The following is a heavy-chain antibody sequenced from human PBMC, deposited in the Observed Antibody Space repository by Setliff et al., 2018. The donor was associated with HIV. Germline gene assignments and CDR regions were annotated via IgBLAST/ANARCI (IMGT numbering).Heavy chain of an antibody. CDR2: IYTRGST. J-gene: IGHJ5*01. D-gene: IGHD5-12*01. CDR3: VRSGCNGNICYDSRGWLDS. CDR1: GGSIDSGNYD. Sequence: SETLSLTCTVSGGSIDSGNYDWNWVRQPGGKGLEWIGRIYTRGSTKYSPTFESRVTMSLDTSENQFSLNLRSVTAADTALYYCVRSGCNGNICYDSRGWLDSWGQGTQVTV. V-gene: IGHV4-61*02.